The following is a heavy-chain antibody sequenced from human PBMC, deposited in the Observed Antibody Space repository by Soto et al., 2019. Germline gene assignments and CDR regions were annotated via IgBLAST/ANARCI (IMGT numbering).Heavy chain of an antibody. CDR3: AREGRIAVAGTSS. CDR1: GFTVSSNY. V-gene: IGHV3-53*02. J-gene: IGHJ4*02. D-gene: IGHD6-19*01. Sequence: EVQLVETGGGLIQPGGSLRLSCAASGFTVSSNYMRWVRQAPGQGLEWVSVIYSGGSTSYADSVKGRFTISRDNSKNTLYLQMNSLRAEDTAVYYCAREGRIAVAGTSSWGQGTLVTVSS. CDR2: IYSGGST.